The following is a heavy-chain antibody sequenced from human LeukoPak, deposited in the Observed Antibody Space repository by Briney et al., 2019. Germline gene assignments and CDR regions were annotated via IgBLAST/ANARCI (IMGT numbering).Heavy chain of an antibody. CDR2: IHYSGST. CDR1: GGSISSYY. Sequence: SETLSLTCTVSGGSISSYYWSWIRQPPGKGLEWIGYIHYSGSTHYNPSLKSRVTISVDTSKDQVSLKLRSVTAADTAVYYCVDFDFDYWGQGTLVTVSS. J-gene: IGHJ4*02. V-gene: IGHV4-59*01. CDR3: VDFDFDY.